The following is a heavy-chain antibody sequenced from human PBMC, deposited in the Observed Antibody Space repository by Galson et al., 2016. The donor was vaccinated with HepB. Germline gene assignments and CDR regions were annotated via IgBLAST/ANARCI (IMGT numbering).Heavy chain of an antibody. J-gene: IGHJ4*02. Sequence: SLRLSCAASGFTFSTYNMNWVRLAPGKGLEWVSYISSASDTIHYAGSVKGRFTISRDNAKNSLYLQMNSLRAEDTAVYYCAARYGEFLMVFDYWGQGTLVTVSS. V-gene: IGHV3-48*01. CDR1: GFTFSTYN. CDR2: ISSASDTI. CDR3: AARYGEFLMVFDY. D-gene: IGHD3-10*01.